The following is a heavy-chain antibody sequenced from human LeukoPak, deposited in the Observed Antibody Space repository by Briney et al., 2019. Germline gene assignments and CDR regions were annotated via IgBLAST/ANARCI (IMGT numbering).Heavy chain of an antibody. D-gene: IGHD6-19*01. CDR3: GRRNKEWLELATWFDP. Sequence: PETLSLTRIVPVGSPAINSYYWGWIRHHPTNGLDWIGSIYYSGNTHYNPSPKNPVTISVDTPKTQFSLKLSSVTAADAVVYYWGRRNKEWLELATWFDPWGQGTLVTVSS. V-gene: IGHV4-39*01. CDR2: IYYSGNT. J-gene: IGHJ5*02. CDR1: VGSPAINSYY.